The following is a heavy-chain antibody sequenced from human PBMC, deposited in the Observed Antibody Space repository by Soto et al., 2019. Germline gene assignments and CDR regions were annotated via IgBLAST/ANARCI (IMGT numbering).Heavy chain of an antibody. V-gene: IGHV1-18*01. D-gene: IGHD2-15*01. CDR2: ISAYNGNT. Sequence: QVQLVQSGAEVKKPGASVKVSCKASGYTFTSYGISWVRQAPGQGLEWMGWISAYNGNTNYAQKLQGRVTMTTDTTTRTAYMEQRSLRTEDTAVYYCARDGGGQARFDPWGQGTLVTVSS. CDR3: ARDGGGQARFDP. J-gene: IGHJ5*02. CDR1: GYTFTSYG.